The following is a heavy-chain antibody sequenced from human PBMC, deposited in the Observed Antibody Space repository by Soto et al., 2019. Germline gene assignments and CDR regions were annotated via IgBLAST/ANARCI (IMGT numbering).Heavy chain of an antibody. CDR3: ARGYYDSSGGPSDFDY. CDR1: GGSISSYY. D-gene: IGHD3-22*01. Sequence: SETLSLTCTVSGGSISSYYWSWIRQPPGKGLEWIGYIYYSGSTNYNPSLKSRVTISVDTSKNQFSLKLSSVTAADTAVYYCARGYYDSSGGPSDFDYWGQGTLVTVSS. V-gene: IGHV4-59*01. CDR2: IYYSGST. J-gene: IGHJ4*02.